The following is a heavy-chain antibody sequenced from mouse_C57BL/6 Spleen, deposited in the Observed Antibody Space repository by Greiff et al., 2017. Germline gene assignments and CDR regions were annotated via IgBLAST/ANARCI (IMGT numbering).Heavy chain of an antibody. CDR3: ARERDDYDYFDY. Sequence: VQLKESGPELVKPGASVKMSCKASGYTFTDYNMHWVKQSHGKSLEWIGYINPNNGGTSYNQKFKGKATLTVNKSSSTAYMALRSLTSEDSAVYYCARERDDYDYFDYWGQGTTLTVSS. J-gene: IGHJ2*01. D-gene: IGHD2-4*01. CDR1: GYTFTDYN. V-gene: IGHV1-22*01. CDR2: INPNNGGT.